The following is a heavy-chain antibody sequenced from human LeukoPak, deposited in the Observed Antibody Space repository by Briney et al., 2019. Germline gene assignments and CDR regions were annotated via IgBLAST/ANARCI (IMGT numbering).Heavy chain of an antibody. J-gene: IGHJ4*02. D-gene: IGHD4-17*01. V-gene: IGHV3-13*01. CDR2: VGASGHT. CDR1: GFTLSTYD. Sequence: PGGSLRLSCAASGFTLSTYDMHWVRQGPGEGLEWVAAVGASGHTFYPDSVKVQFTISRENARNSVYLQMNSLRAGDTAVYYCVRSFYGDHPYWGQGTLVTVSS. CDR3: VRSFYGDHPY.